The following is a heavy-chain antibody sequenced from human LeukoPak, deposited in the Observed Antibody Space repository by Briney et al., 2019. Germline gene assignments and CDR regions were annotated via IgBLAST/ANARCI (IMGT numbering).Heavy chain of an antibody. CDR3: ARDKGLHAFDI. Sequence: SETLSLTCTVSGGSISSYYWSWIRQPPGKGLEWIGYIYYSGSTNYNPSLKSRVTISVDTSKNQFSLKLSSVTAAGTAVYYCARDKGLHAFDIWGQGTMVTVSS. CDR1: GGSISSYY. CDR2: IYYSGST. D-gene: IGHD4-11*01. J-gene: IGHJ3*02. V-gene: IGHV4-59*01.